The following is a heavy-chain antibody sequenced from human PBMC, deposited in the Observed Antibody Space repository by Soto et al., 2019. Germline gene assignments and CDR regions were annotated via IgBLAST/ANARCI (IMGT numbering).Heavy chain of an antibody. CDR1: GYSFTSYW. V-gene: IGHV5-51*01. J-gene: IGHJ3*02. Sequence: GESLKISCKGSGYSFTSYWIGWVRQMPGKGLEWMGIIYPGDSDTRYSPSFQGQVTISADKSISTAYLQWSSLKASDTAMYYCARHQEYCSSTSCHWGAFDIWGQGTMVTVSS. D-gene: IGHD2-2*01. CDR2: IYPGDSDT. CDR3: ARHQEYCSSTSCHWGAFDI.